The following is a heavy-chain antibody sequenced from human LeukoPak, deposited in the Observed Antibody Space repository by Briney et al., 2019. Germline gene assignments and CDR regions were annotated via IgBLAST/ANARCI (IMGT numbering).Heavy chain of an antibody. CDR3: ARASSLATVGY. Sequence: GGSLRLSCAASGFTFSNYWMHWVRQAPGKGLVWVSRIKSDGSSTTYADSVKGRFTISRDNAKNMLHLQMNSLRAEDTAVYYCARASSLATVGYWGQGTLVTVSS. J-gene: IGHJ4*02. V-gene: IGHV3-74*01. CDR1: GFTFSNYW. D-gene: IGHD6-13*01. CDR2: IKSDGSST.